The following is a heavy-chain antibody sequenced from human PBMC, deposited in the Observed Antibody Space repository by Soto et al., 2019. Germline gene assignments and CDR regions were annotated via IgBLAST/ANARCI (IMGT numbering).Heavy chain of an antibody. CDR2: IYYSGST. J-gene: IGHJ4*02. CDR1: GGSISSYY. V-gene: IGHV4-59*08. Sequence: QVQLQESGPGLVKPSETLSLTCTVSGGSISSYYWSWIRQPPGKGLEWIGYIYYSGSTNYNPSPKSRVTISVDTSKNQFSLKRSSVTAADTAVYYCARRYGGNLDYWGQGTLVTVSS. CDR3: ARRYGGNLDY. D-gene: IGHD1-26*01.